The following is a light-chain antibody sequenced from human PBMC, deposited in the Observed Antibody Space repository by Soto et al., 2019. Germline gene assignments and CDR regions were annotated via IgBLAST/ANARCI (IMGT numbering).Light chain of an antibody. V-gene: IGKV3-20*01. CDR2: GAS. CDR1: QSVTNNY. CDR3: QLSGSSPPFP. J-gene: IGKJ3*01. Sequence: EIVFMQSPGTLSLSPGERAILSCRASQSVTNNYLAWYRQKPGQAPKLLIYGASNRVTGIPDRFSGSGSGTDFTLTISRLEPEDFAVYYCQLSGSSPPFPFGPGTKVDIK.